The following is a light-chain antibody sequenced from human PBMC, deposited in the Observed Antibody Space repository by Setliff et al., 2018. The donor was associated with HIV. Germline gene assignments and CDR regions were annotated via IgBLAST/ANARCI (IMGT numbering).Light chain of an antibody. J-gene: IGLJ1*01. Sequence: QSVLTQPPSVSGAPGQRVTISCTGSSSNIGAGYDVHWYQQRPGSAPKLLIFGNINRPSGVPDRFSGSKSGTSASLAITGLQAEDEADYYCQSYDSSLTVFVFGTGTKVTVL. CDR2: GNI. CDR3: QSYDSSLTVFV. CDR1: SSNIGAGYD. V-gene: IGLV1-40*01.